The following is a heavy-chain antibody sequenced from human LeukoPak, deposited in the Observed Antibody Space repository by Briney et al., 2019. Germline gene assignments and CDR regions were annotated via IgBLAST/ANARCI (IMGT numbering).Heavy chain of an antibody. Sequence: SVNVSRKASGGTFTNSAISWVRQAPGQGLEWMGGINPIFRTANYAQQFQDRVTIIADESTSTAYMELSLLKFEDTAVYYCARGGGIFGVLTTAHYYGIDVWGQGTTVTVSS. CDR1: GGTFTNSA. J-gene: IGHJ6*02. CDR3: ARGGGIFGVLTTAHYYGIDV. V-gene: IGHV1-69*13. D-gene: IGHD3-3*01. CDR2: INPIFRTA.